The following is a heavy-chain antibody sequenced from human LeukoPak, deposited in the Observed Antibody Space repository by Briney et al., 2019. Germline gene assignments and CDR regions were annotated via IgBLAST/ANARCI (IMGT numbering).Heavy chain of an antibody. CDR3: AKDFWYPLDY. CDR2: ISTSSSYI. Sequence: GGSLRLSCAASGFTFSRYSMNWVRQAPGKGLEWVSSISTSSSYIYYADSVKGRFTISRDNAKKSLYLQMNSLRAEDTAVYYCAKDFWYPLDYWGQGTLVTVSS. V-gene: IGHV3-21*01. J-gene: IGHJ4*02. D-gene: IGHD3-3*01. CDR1: GFTFSRYS.